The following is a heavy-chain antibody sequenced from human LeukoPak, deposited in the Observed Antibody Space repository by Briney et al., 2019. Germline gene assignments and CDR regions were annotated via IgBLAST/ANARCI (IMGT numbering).Heavy chain of an antibody. V-gene: IGHV1-2*02. Sequence: ASVKVSCKASGYTFTGYYIHWVRQAPGQGLEWMGWINPNSGGTNYAQKLQGRVTMTTDTSTSTAYMELRSLRSDDTAVYYCARDRKIVGATFDYWGQGTLVTVSS. D-gene: IGHD1-26*01. CDR1: GYTFTGYY. CDR2: INPNSGGT. J-gene: IGHJ4*02. CDR3: ARDRKIVGATFDY.